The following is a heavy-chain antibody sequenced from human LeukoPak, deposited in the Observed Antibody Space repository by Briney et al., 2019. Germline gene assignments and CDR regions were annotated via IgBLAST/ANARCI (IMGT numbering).Heavy chain of an antibody. D-gene: IGHD2-2*01. J-gene: IGHJ4*02. CDR1: GYTLTKLS. Sequence: ASVKVSCKVSGYTLTKLSMHWVRQAPGKGLEWMGGFDPEDGETIYAQKFQGRVTMTEDTSTDTAYMELSSLRSEDTAVYYCATDHPSSTSYYYFDYWGQGTLVTVSS. V-gene: IGHV1-24*01. CDR2: FDPEDGET. CDR3: ATDHPSSTSYYYFDY.